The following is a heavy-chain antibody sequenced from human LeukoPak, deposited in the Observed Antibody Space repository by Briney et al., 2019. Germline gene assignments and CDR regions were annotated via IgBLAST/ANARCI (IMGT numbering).Heavy chain of an antibody. J-gene: IGHJ4*02. V-gene: IGHV3-64D*06. D-gene: IGHD3-10*01. CDR2: ISSNGGST. Sequence: QPGGSLRLSCSASGFTFSSYAMHWVRQAPGKGLEYVSAISSNGGSTYYADSVKGRFTISRDNSKNTLYLQMSSLRAEDTAVYYCASGSEVITHYWGQGTLVTVSS. CDR3: ASGSEVITHY. CDR1: GFTFSSYA.